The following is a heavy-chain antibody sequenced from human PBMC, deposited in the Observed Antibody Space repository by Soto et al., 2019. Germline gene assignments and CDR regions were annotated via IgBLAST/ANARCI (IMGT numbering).Heavy chain of an antibody. V-gene: IGHV3-48*03. Sequence: EEQLVGSGGGLVQPGGSLRLSCAVSGFTFSSSEMYWVRQAPGKGLEWISYIHPSGQPIFYADSVKGRFTISRDNANNSLFLQMNSLRAEDTAVYYCARRASRWGQGTMVTVSS. J-gene: IGHJ3*01. CDR1: GFTFSSSE. CDR2: IHPSGQPI. CDR3: ARRASR. D-gene: IGHD1-26*01.